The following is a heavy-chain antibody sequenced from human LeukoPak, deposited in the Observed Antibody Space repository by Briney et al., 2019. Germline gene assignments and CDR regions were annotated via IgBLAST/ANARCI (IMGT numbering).Heavy chain of an antibody. CDR1: GFTFSSYA. J-gene: IGHJ4*02. V-gene: IGHV3-23*01. CDR3: AKDPSSWYTDDYYFDY. Sequence: GGSLRLSCAASGFTFSSYAMSWVRRAPGKGLEWVSAISGSGGSTYYADSVKGRFTISRDNSKNTLYLQMNSLRAEDTAVYYCAKDPSSWYTDDYYFDYWGQGTLVTVSS. D-gene: IGHD6-13*01. CDR2: ISGSGGST.